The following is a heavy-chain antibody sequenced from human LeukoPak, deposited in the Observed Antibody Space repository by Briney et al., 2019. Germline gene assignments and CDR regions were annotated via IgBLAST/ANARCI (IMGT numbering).Heavy chain of an antibody. V-gene: IGHV1-46*01. J-gene: IGHJ4*02. CDR3: ARSERGYYDSSGLDFDY. Sequence: ASVKVSCKASGYTFTSYYMHWVRQAPGQGLEWMGIINPSGGSTNYAQKFQGRVTITADESTSTAYMELSSLRSEDTAVYYCARSERGYYDSSGLDFDYWGQGTLVTVSS. CDR1: GYTFTSYY. D-gene: IGHD3-22*01. CDR2: INPSGGST.